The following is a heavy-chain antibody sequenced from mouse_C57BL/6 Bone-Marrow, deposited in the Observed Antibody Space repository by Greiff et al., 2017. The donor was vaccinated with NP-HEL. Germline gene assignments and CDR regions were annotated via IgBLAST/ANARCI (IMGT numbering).Heavy chain of an antibody. CDR1: GFTFTDYY. CDR3: ARYTSSHYFDY. D-gene: IGHD1-1*01. J-gene: IGHJ2*01. V-gene: IGHV7-3*01. Sequence: DVMLVVSGGGLVQPGGSLSLSCAASGFTFTDYYMSWVRQPPGKALEWLGFIRNKANGYTTEYSASVKGRFTISRDNSQSILYLQMNALRAEDSATYYCARYTSSHYFDYWGQGTTLTVSS. CDR2: IRNKANGYTT.